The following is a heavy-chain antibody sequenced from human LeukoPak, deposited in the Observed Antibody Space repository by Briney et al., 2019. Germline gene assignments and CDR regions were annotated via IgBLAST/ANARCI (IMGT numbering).Heavy chain of an antibody. J-gene: IGHJ4*02. V-gene: IGHV1-24*01. CDR3: GRYFHGSGYYYRVGSFDY. CDR1: GDTLTKLI. Sequence: ASVKVSCKVSGDTLTKLIIHWVRQAPGKGLEWMGGFDPEDGEIIYAQKFQGRVTLTEDTSADTAYMELSGLRSEDTAVYFCGRYFHGSGYYYRVGSFDYWGQGSLVTVSS. D-gene: IGHD3-10*01. CDR2: FDPEDGEI.